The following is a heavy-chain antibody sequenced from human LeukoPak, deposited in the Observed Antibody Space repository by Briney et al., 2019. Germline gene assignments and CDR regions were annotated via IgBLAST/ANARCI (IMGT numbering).Heavy chain of an antibody. CDR3: ARDRLAARGTFDY. D-gene: IGHD6-6*01. Sequence: ASVKVSCKASGYTFTGYYMHWVRQAPGQGLEWMGWINPNSGGTNYAQKFQGRVTMTRDTSISTAYMELSRLRSDDTAVYYCARDRLAARGTFDYWSQGTLVTVSS. V-gene: IGHV1-2*02. CDR1: GYTFTGYY. CDR2: INPNSGGT. J-gene: IGHJ4*02.